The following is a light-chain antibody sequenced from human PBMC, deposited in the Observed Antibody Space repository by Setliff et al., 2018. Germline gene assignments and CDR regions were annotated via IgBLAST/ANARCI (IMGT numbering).Light chain of an antibody. CDR3: SSYSSSSTLVV. Sequence: ALAQPASVSGSPGQSITISCTGTSSDVGGYDYVSWYQQHPGKVPKLMVYDVSNRPSGVSDRFSGSKSGDTAFLTISGLQAEDEADYYCSSYSSSSTLVVFGGGTKVTVL. CDR2: DVS. J-gene: IGLJ2*01. CDR1: SSDVGGYDY. V-gene: IGLV2-14*01.